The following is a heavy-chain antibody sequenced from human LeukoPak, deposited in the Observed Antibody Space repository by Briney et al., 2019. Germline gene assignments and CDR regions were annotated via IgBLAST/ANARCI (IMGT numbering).Heavy chain of an antibody. CDR1: GFTFSSYA. J-gene: IGHJ4*02. Sequence: GGSLRLSCAASGFTFSSYAMSWVRQAPGKGLEWVSAISGSGGSTYYADSVKGRFTISRDNSKNTLYLQMNSLRAEDTAVYYCAKVLELWFGELLGLLDYWGQGTLVTVSS. CDR3: AKVLELWFGELLGLLDY. V-gene: IGHV3-23*01. CDR2: ISGSGGST. D-gene: IGHD3-10*01.